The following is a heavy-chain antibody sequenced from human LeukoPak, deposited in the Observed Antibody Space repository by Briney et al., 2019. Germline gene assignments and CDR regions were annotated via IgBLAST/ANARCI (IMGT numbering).Heavy chain of an antibody. D-gene: IGHD3-10*01. CDR3: ARHRDSRQLDY. CDR2: IIPIFGTA. Sequence: GASVKVSFKASGGTFSSYAISWVRQAPGQGLEWMGGIIPIFGTANYAQKFRGRVTITADKSTRTAYMELSSLRSEDTAVYYCARHRDSRQLDYWGQGTLVTVSS. CDR1: GGTFSSYA. J-gene: IGHJ4*02. V-gene: IGHV1-69*06.